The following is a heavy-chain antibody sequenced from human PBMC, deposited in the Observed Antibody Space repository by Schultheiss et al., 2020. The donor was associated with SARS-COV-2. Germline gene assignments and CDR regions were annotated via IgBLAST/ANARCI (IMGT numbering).Heavy chain of an antibody. V-gene: IGHV4-59*01. CDR1: GGSFSGYY. J-gene: IGHJ6*02. Sequence: GSLRLSCAVYGGSFSGYYWSWIRQPPGKGLEWIGYIYYSGSTNYNPSLKSRVTISVDTSKNQFSLKLSSVTAADTAVYYCARDFGFGELLYGMDVWGQGTTVTVSS. D-gene: IGHD3-10*01. CDR2: IYYSGST. CDR3: ARDFGFGELLYGMDV.